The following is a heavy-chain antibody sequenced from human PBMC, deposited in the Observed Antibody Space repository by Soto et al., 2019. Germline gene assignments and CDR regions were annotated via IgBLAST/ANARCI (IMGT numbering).Heavy chain of an antibody. D-gene: IGHD3-22*01. V-gene: IGHV3-30*18. CDR2: ISYDGSNK. Sequence: PGGSLRLSCAASGFTFSSYGMHWVRQAPGKGLEWVAVISYDGSNKYYADSVKGRFTISRDNSKNTLYLQMNSLRAEDTAGYYCAKDYVVLRYYDSSGSPPDYWGQGTLVTVSS. CDR1: GFTFSSYG. J-gene: IGHJ4*02. CDR3: AKDYVVLRYYDSSGSPPDY.